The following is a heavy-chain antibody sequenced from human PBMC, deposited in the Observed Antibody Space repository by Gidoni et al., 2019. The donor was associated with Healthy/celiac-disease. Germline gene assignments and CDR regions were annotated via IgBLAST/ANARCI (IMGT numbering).Heavy chain of an antibody. CDR2: INHSGST. D-gene: IGHD6-19*01. CDR3: ARAELWSGWYFD. V-gene: IGHV4-34*01. J-gene: IGHJ4*02. Sequence: QVQLQQWGAGLLKPSETLSLTCAVYGGSFSGYYWSWIRQPPGKGLEWIGEINHSGSTNYNPSLKSRVTISVDTSKNQFSLKLSSVTAADTAVYYCARAELWSGWYFDWGQGTLVTVSS. CDR1: GGSFSGYY.